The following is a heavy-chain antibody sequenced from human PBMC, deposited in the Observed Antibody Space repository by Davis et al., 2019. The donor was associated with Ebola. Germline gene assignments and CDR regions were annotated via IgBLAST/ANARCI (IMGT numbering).Heavy chain of an antibody. CDR3: ARDRSDIVVVVADNSGDFDY. D-gene: IGHD2-15*01. CDR2: INPNSGGT. J-gene: IGHJ4*02. V-gene: IGHV1-2*02. CDR1: GYTFTGYY. Sequence: ASVKVSCKASGYTFTGYYMHWVRQAPGQGLEWMGWINPNSGGTNYAQKFQGRVTMTRDTSISTAYMELSRLRSDDTAVYYCARDRSDIVVVVADNSGDFDYWGQGTLVTVSS.